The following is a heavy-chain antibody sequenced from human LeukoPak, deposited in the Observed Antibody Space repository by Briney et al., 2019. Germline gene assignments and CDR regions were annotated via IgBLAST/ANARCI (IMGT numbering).Heavy chain of an antibody. Sequence: PGGSLRLSCEGSGFTFRNRWATWVRQAPGKGLEWVATTGQYGHDNYYVDSVRGRFTISRDNAKISLFLQMNGLRVEDTAVYFCAAGGAGGRFDYWGRGALVTVSS. J-gene: IGHJ4*02. CDR2: TGQYGHDN. V-gene: IGHV3-7*01. D-gene: IGHD2-15*01. CDR3: AAGGAGGRFDY. CDR1: GFTFRNRW.